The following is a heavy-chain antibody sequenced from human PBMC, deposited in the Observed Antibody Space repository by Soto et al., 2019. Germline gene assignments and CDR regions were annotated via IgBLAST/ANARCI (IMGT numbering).Heavy chain of an antibody. CDR1: GFRFWTYS. CDR2: IVPVFGTP. Sequence: VKLLESGGGLVQPGESLRLSCAASGFRFWTYSMSWVRQAPGKGLEWVGGIVPVFGTPNYAPKFQGRVTVTADESTRTGYMELSSLTSEDTAMYYCARGSHYLSTGYYFDNWGQGTLVTVSS. J-gene: IGHJ5*02. D-gene: IGHD3-22*01. V-gene: IGHV1-69*01. CDR3: ARGSHYLSTGYYFDN.